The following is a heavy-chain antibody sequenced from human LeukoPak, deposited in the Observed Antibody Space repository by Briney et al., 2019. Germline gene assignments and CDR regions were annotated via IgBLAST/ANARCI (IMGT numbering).Heavy chain of an antibody. CDR3: ARGPYYCTVSDCYHLFDY. Sequence: SETLSLTCTVSGYSITSDYYWGWIRQPPGKGLEWIGSIYRSGNTYYNPSLKSQVTISVDTSKNQFSLKLTSVTAADTAVYFCARGPYYCTVSDCYHLFDYWGQGTLVTVSS. D-gene: IGHD2-8*02. CDR2: IYRSGNT. J-gene: IGHJ4*02. V-gene: IGHV4-38-2*02. CDR1: GYSITSDYY.